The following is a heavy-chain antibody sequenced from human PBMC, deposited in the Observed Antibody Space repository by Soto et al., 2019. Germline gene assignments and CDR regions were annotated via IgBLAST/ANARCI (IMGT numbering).Heavy chain of an antibody. V-gene: IGHV1-58*01. D-gene: IGHD2-15*01. Sequence: QMQLVKSGPEVKKPGTSVKVSCKASGFTFTSSAVQWVRQARGQRLEWIGWIVVGSGNTNYAQKFQERVTITRDMSTSTAYMELSSLRSEDTAVYYCAAAVAAQYSYGMDVLSQGATVTVSS. J-gene: IGHJ6*02. CDR3: AAAVAAQYSYGMDV. CDR2: IVVGSGNT. CDR1: GFTFTSSA.